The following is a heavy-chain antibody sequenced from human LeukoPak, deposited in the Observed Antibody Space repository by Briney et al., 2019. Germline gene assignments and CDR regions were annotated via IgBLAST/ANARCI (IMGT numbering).Heavy chain of an antibody. CDR2: IYYSGSA. Sequence: SETLSLTCSVSGGSISSNGYYWGWIRQPPGKGLEWIGAIYYSGSAYYNPSLKSRVTISVDTSKNQFSLKVTSVTAADTAVYYCARAYGARPYYYFDSWGQGTLVTGSS. CDR3: ARAYGARPYYYFDS. J-gene: IGHJ4*02. D-gene: IGHD4-17*01. CDR1: GGSISSNGYY. V-gene: IGHV4-39*01.